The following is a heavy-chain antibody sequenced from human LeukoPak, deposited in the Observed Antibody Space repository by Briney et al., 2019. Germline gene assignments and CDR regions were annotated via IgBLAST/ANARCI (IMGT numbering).Heavy chain of an antibody. CDR3: ARDRSSTVTTGFWFDP. CDR2: INPNSGGT. D-gene: IGHD4-11*01. CDR1: GYTFTGYY. J-gene: IGHJ5*02. V-gene: IGHV1-2*02. Sequence: ASVKVSCKASGYTFTGYYMHWVRQAPGQGLEWMGWINPNSGGTNYAQKFQGRVTMTRDTSISTAYMELSRLRSDDTAVYYCARDRSSTVTTGFWFDPWGQGTLVTASS.